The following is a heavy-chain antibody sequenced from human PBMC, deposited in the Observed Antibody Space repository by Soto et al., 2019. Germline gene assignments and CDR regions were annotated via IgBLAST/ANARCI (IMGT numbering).Heavy chain of an antibody. V-gene: IGHV3-48*03. CDR1: GFTFSSYE. CDR3: ARAPLHYDYVWGSYRPLYYFDD. D-gene: IGHD3-16*02. CDR2: ISSSGSTI. Sequence: PGGSLRLSCAASGFTFSSYEMNWVRQAPGKGLEWVSYISSSGSTIYYADSVKGRFTISRDNAKNSLYLQMNSLRAEDTAVYYCARAPLHYDYVWGSYRPLYYFDDWGQGTLVTVSS. J-gene: IGHJ4*02.